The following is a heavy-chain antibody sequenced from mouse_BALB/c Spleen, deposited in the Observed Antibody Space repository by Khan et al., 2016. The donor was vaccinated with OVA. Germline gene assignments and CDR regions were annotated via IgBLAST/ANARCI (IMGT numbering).Heavy chain of an antibody. Sequence: EVQLQESGPGLVKPSQSLSLTCTVTGYSITSDYAWNWIRQFPGNKLEWMGYISYSGSTSYNPSLKSRISITRDTSKNQFFLQLNSVTTEDTATYYCARDYVSSYYYFDYWGQGTTLTVSS. CDR1: GYSITSDYA. CDR2: ISYSGST. CDR3: ARDYVSSYYYFDY. J-gene: IGHJ2*01. D-gene: IGHD1-1*01. V-gene: IGHV3-2*02.